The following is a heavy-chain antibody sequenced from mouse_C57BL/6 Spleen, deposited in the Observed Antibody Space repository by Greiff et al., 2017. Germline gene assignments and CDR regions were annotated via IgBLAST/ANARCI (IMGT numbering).Heavy chain of an antibody. CDR2: IYPGSGST. J-gene: IGHJ3*01. Sequence: QVQLQQPGAELVKPGASVKMSCKASGYTFTSYWITWVKQRPGQGLEWIGEIYPGSGSTKYNEKFKSKATLTVDTSSSTAYMQLSSLTSEDSAVYYCARGGSNDWFAYWGQGTLVTVSA. CDR3: ARGGSNDWFAY. CDR1: GYTFTSYW. D-gene: IGHD2-5*01. V-gene: IGHV1-55*01.